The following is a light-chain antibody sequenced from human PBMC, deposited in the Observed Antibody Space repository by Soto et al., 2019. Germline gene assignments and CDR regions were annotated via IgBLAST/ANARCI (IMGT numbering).Light chain of an antibody. J-gene: IGKJ4*01. CDR3: QQYNDWVT. CDR2: GAS. CDR1: QSVGSN. V-gene: IGKV3D-15*01. Sequence: ETVMTQSPDILSVSPGEGATLSCRASQSVGSNLAWYQQKPGQAPRLLIYGASTRATGIPVRFSGSGSGTEFTLTISSLQSEDFAVYYCQQYNDWVTFGGRTKVDI.